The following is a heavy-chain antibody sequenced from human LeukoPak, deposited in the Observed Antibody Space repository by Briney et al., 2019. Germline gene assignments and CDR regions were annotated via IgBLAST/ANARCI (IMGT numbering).Heavy chain of an antibody. CDR2: IWYDGSNK. V-gene: IGHV3-33*01. CDR1: GFIFSSYG. CDR3: AREKARGPDY. J-gene: IGHJ4*02. Sequence: GSLRLSCAASGFIFSSYGMPWVRQAPGKGLEWVAVIWYDGSNKYYEDSVKGRFTISRDNSKNTLYLQMNSLRAEDTAVYYCAREKARGPDYWGQGTLVTVSS.